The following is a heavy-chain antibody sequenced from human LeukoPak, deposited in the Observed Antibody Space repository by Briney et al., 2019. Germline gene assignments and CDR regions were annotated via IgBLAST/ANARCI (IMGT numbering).Heavy chain of an antibody. CDR1: GYTFTNYE. Sequence: ASVKVSCKASGYTFTNYEISWVRQAPGQGLEWMGWISAYNGNTNYAQKFQGRVTITADKSTSTAYMELSSLRSEDTAVYYCARVGSSHYYYYMDVWGKGTTVTVSS. V-gene: IGHV1-18*01. J-gene: IGHJ6*03. D-gene: IGHD6-13*01. CDR3: ARVGSSHYYYYMDV. CDR2: ISAYNGNT.